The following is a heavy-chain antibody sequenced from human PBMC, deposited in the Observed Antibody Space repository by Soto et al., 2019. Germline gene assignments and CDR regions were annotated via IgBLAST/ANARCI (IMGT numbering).Heavy chain of an antibody. CDR2: ITNGGGST. J-gene: IGHJ6*02. V-gene: IGHV3-23*01. D-gene: IGHD2-8*02. CDR3: VKDWTGDKCPCMDV. CDR1: GFTFSNYA. Sequence: EVQLLESGGDLVQPGGSLRLSCLASGFTFSNYAMSWVRQAPGKGLEWVSAITNGGGSTYYADSVKGRFTISRDDSKNTLYLQIISLRAEDTVVYYCVKDWTGDKCPCMDVWGQGTTVTVSS.